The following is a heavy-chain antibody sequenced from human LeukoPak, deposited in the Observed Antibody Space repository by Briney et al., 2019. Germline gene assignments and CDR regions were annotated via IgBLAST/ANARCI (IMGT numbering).Heavy chain of an antibody. Sequence: PSETLSLTCAVYGGSFSGYYWSWIRQPPGKGLEWIGEINHSGSTNYDPSLKSRVTILVDTSKNQFSLKLSSVTAADTAVYYCARGRQWELLPYYYYGMDVWGQGTTVTVSS. V-gene: IGHV4-34*01. J-gene: IGHJ6*02. D-gene: IGHD1-26*01. CDR2: INHSGST. CDR1: GGSFSGYY. CDR3: ARGRQWELLPYYYYGMDV.